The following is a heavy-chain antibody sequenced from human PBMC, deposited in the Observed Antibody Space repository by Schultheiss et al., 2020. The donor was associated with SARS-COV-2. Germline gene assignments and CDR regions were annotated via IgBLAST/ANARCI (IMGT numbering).Heavy chain of an antibody. Sequence: GGSLRLSCAASGFTFSSYSMNWVRQAPGKGLEWVAVISYDGSNKYYADSVKGRFTISRDNSKNTLYLQMNSLRAEDTAVYYCARDGGDIVATTTFDYWGQGTLVTVSS. V-gene: IGHV3-30*03. CDR2: ISYDGSNK. J-gene: IGHJ4*02. CDR3: ARDGGDIVATTTFDY. CDR1: GFTFSSYS. D-gene: IGHD5-12*01.